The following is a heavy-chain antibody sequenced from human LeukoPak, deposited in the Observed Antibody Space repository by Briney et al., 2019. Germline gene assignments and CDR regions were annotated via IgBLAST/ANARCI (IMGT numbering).Heavy chain of an antibody. CDR3: AKDLIAAAGTGDYFDY. D-gene: IGHD6-13*01. CDR1: GFTFSSYG. V-gene: IGHV3-33*06. J-gene: IGHJ4*02. Sequence: GGSLRLSCPASGFTFSSYGMHWVRQAPGKGLEWVAVIWYDGSNKYYADSVKGRFTISRDNSKNTLYLQMNSLRAEDTAVYYCAKDLIAAAGTGDYFDYWGQGTLVTVSS. CDR2: IWYDGSNK.